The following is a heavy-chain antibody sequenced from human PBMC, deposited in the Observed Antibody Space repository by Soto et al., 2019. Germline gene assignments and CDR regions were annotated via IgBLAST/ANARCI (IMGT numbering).Heavy chain of an antibody. D-gene: IGHD2-2*01. CDR1: GYTFTSYG. J-gene: IGHJ5*02. CDR2: ISAYDGNT. CDR3: PRDSIVVVPAAIPNWFDP. Sequence: QVQLVQSGAEVKKPGASVKVSCKASGYTFTSYGISWVRQAPGQGLEWMGWISAYDGNTNYSQKLQRRVTMTTDTSTSTAYMELRSLRSDDTAVYYCPRDSIVVVPAAIPNWFDPCGQGTLVTVSS. V-gene: IGHV1-18*01.